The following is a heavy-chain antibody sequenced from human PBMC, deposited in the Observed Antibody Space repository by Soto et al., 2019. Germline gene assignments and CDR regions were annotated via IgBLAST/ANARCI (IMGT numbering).Heavy chain of an antibody. CDR2: IYATGTT. J-gene: IGHJ5*02. D-gene: IGHD1-1*01. CDR1: GASISGLY. CDR3: VRDGTKTLRDWFDP. Sequence: PSETLSLTCTVSGASISGLYWSWIRKSAGKGLEWIGRIYATGTTDYNPSLKSRVMMSVDTSKKQFSLKLRSVTAADTAVYYCVRDGTKTLRDWFDPWGQG. V-gene: IGHV4-4*07.